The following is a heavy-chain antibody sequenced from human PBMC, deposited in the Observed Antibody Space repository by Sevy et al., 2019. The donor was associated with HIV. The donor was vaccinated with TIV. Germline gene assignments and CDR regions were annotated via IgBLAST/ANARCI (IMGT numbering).Heavy chain of an antibody. V-gene: IGHV3-53*01. CDR1: GFTVSNNY. J-gene: IGHJ4*02. CDR2: IYSDGST. CDR3: ARVPPYSYGFGVDY. D-gene: IGHD5-18*01. Sequence: GGSLRLSCAASGFTVSNNYMNWVRQAPGKGLEWVSVIYSDGSTYYVDSVKGQFTISRDNSKNTLFLQMNSLRADDTAVYYCARVPPYSYGFGVDYWGQGTLVTVSS.